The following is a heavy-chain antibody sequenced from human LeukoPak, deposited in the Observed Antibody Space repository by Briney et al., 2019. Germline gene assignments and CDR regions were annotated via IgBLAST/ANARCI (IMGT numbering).Heavy chain of an antibody. CDR3: AKPQMGDFWSASYDSYYYGMDD. V-gene: IGHV3-23*01. J-gene: IGHJ6*02. Sequence: GGSLRLSCAAFDFTFSRYAMSWVRQAPGKGLEWVSGISGSGDASYYADSVKGRFTISRDNSKNTLYLQLNSLRAEDTAVYYCAKPQMGDFWSASYDSYYYGMDDWGQGTTVTVSS. D-gene: IGHD3-3*01. CDR1: DFTFSRYA. CDR2: ISGSGDAS.